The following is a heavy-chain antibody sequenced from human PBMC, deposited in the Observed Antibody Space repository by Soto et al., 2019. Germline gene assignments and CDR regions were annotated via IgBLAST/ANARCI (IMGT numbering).Heavy chain of an antibody. CDR3: AKERGHMGIFVLGAFDI. J-gene: IGHJ3*02. Sequence: GGSLRLSCAASGFTFDDYAMHWVRQAPGKGLEWVSGISWNSGSIGYADSVKGRFTISRDNAKNSLYLQVNSLRAEDTALYYCAKERGHMGIFVLGAFDIWGQGTMVTVSS. CDR1: GFTFDDYA. D-gene: IGHD3-3*01. CDR2: ISWNSGSI. V-gene: IGHV3-9*01.